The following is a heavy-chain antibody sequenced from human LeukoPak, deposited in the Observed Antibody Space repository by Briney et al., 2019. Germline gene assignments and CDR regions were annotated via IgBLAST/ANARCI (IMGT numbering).Heavy chain of an antibody. J-gene: IGHJ6*03. Sequence: GGTLRLSCAASGFTFSSYGMSWVRQAPGKGLEWVSATSGSGGSTYYADSVKGRFTISRDNAKNSLYLQMNSLRAEDTAVYYCARIRYYYDSSGYPHYYYYMDVWGKGTTVTISS. CDR1: GFTFSSYG. CDR2: TSGSGGST. CDR3: ARIRYYYDSSGYPHYYYYMDV. D-gene: IGHD3-22*01. V-gene: IGHV3-23*01.